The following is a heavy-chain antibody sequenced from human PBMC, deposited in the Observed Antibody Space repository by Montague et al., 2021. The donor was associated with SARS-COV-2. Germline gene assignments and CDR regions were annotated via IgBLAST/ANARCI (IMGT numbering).Heavy chain of an antibody. J-gene: IGHJ4*02. CDR2: IYYSGST. Sequence: SETLSLTCTVSGGSISSYYWSWIRQPPGKGLEWIGYIYYSGSTNYNPSLKSRVTISVDTSKNQFSLKLSSVTAADTAVYYGARAYYDSSGYYGYFDYWGQGTLVTVSS. D-gene: IGHD3-22*01. CDR1: GGSISSYY. CDR3: ARAYYDSSGYYGYFDY. V-gene: IGHV4-59*13.